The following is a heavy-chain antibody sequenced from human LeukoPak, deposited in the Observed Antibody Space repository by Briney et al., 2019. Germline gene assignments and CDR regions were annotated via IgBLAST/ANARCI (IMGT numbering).Heavy chain of an antibody. V-gene: IGHV3-33*01. CDR1: GFTCSSYG. J-gene: IGHJ4*02. CDR2: IWYDGSNK. Sequence: PGGSLRLSCAASGFTCSSYGMHWVRQAPGKGLEWVAVIWYDGSNKYYADSVKGRFTISRDNSKNTLYLQMNSLRAEDTAVYYCARDLGPAPGISVGGSGFAFWGQGTLLTVSS. D-gene: IGHD6-19*01. CDR3: ARDLGPAPGISVGGSGFAF.